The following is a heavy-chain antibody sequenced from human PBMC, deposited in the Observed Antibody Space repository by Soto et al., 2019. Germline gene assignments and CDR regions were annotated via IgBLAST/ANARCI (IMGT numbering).Heavy chain of an antibody. J-gene: IGHJ6*02. CDR1: GGTISRYY. CDR2: MYNTGSN. CDR3: ASDLWGYCGTDCYPLDV. V-gene: IGHV4-59*01. D-gene: IGHD2-21*02. Sequence: QVQLQESGPGLVKPSETLSLTCTVSGGTISRYYWSWIRQPPGKGLEWIGYMYNTGSNVYNPSFRNRDNIPGNTTKTQYTLKLKADTAADTAGYDCASDLWGYCGTDCYPLDVWGQGTTVTVSS.